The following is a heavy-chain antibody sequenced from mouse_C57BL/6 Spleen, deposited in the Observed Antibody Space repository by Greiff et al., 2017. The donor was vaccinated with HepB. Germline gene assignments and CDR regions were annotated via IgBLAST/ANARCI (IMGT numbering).Heavy chain of an antibody. CDR1: GYTFTDYE. Sequence: VQLKQSGAELVRPGASVTLSCKASGYTFTDYEMHWVKQTPVHGLEWIGAIYPETGGTAYNQKFKGKAILTADKSSSTAYMELRSLTSEDSAVYYCTLLRGFAYWGQGTLVTVSA. CDR2: IYPETGGT. J-gene: IGHJ3*01. V-gene: IGHV1-15*01. CDR3: TLLRGFAY. D-gene: IGHD1-1*01.